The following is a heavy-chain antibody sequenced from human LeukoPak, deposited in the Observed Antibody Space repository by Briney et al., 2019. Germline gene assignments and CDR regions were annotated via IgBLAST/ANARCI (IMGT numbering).Heavy chain of an antibody. D-gene: IGHD6-13*01. CDR2: ISGSGGST. CDR1: GFTFSSYG. V-gene: IGHV3-23*01. J-gene: IGHJ5*02. CDR3: AKSGYSSSWSNAAVYNWFDP. Sequence: GGSLRLSCAASGFTFSSYGLNWVRQAPGKGLEWVSVISGSGGSTYYADSGKGRFTISRDNSKNTLYLQMNSLRAEDTAVYYCAKSGYSSSWSNAAVYNWFDPWGQGTLVTVSS.